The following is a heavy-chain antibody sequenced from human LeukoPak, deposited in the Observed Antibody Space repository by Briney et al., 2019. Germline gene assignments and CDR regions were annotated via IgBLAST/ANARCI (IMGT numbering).Heavy chain of an antibody. CDR2: FDPEDGET. V-gene: IGHV1-24*01. CDR1: GYTLTELS. Sequence: ASVKVSCKVSGYTLTELSMHWVRQAPGKGLEWMGGFDPEDGETIYAQKLQGRVTMTTDTSTSTAYMELRSLRSDDTAVYYCARDSIAVAGLDYWGQGTLVTVSS. J-gene: IGHJ4*02. D-gene: IGHD6-19*01. CDR3: ARDSIAVAGLDY.